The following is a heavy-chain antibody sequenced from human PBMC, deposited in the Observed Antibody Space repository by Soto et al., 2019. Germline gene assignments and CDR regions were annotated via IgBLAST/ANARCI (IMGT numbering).Heavy chain of an antibody. J-gene: IGHJ4*02. Sequence: SETLSLTCTVSGGSISNYYWSWIRQPPGKGLEWIGYIHYSGNTKYNPSLKSRVTISSDTSKDQFSLKLTSMTAADTAVYYCARGHYDFWSGYFGRFDSWGQGTLVTVSS. CDR2: IHYSGNT. V-gene: IGHV4-59*08. CDR3: ARGHYDFWSGYFGRFDS. D-gene: IGHD3-3*01. CDR1: GGSISNYY.